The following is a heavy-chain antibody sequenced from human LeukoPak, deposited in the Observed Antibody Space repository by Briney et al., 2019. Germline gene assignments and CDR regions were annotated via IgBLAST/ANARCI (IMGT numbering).Heavy chain of an antibody. CDR2: IYHSGST. Sequence: SETLSLTCAVSGGPISSTNWWSWVRQPPGKGLEWIGEIYHSGSTNYNPSLRSRITISVDKSKDQFSLRLSSVTAADTAVYYCSRKIGSSGVFDIWGQGTMVTVSS. V-gene: IGHV4-4*02. CDR3: SRKIGSSGVFDI. D-gene: IGHD1-26*01. J-gene: IGHJ3*02. CDR1: GGPISSTNW.